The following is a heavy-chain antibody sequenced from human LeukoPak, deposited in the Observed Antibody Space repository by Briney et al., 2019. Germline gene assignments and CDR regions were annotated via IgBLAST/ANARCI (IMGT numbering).Heavy chain of an antibody. CDR3: ARGGYYGSGNDFRFDP. D-gene: IGHD3-10*01. CDR2: IHYTGST. CDR1: GASVSSYY. V-gene: IGHV4-59*02. J-gene: IGHJ5*02. Sequence: SETLSLTCSVSGASVSSYYWNWVRQTPGKGLECIGYIHYTGSTNYNPSLKSRVTISVETSKNQFSLKLKSVTAADTAVYYCARGGYYGSGNDFRFDPWGQGTLVTVSS.